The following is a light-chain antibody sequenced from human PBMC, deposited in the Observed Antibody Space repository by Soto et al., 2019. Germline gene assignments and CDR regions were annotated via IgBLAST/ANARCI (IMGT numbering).Light chain of an antibody. J-gene: IGKJ4*01. CDR2: DVS. CDR3: QQRSSWPLT. Sequence: EIVLTQSPATLSLSPGERATLSCRASQSMSDFLAWYQHKPGQSPRLLIYDVSRRANGIPARFSASGSGTDFTRTISSLEPEDFGVYYCQQRSSWPLTFGVGTMVEIK. CDR1: QSMSDF. V-gene: IGKV3-11*01.